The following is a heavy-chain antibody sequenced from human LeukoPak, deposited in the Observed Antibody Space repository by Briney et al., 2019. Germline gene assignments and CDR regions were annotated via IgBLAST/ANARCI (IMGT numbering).Heavy chain of an antibody. V-gene: IGHV1-2*02. D-gene: IGHD6-6*01. CDR2: INPNSGGT. Sequence: ASVKVSCKASGYTFTGYYMHWVRQAPGQGLEWMGWINPNSGGTNYAQKFQGRVTMTRDTSISTAYMELSRLRADDPAVYYCARVRGSSKPVGRFDYWGQGTLVTVSS. J-gene: IGHJ4*02. CDR3: ARVRGSSKPVGRFDY. CDR1: GYTFTGYY.